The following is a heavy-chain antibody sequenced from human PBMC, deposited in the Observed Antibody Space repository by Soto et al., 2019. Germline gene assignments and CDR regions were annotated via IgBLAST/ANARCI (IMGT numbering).Heavy chain of an antibody. D-gene: IGHD5-18*01. CDR3: AREVGYSYGSWGYLDY. J-gene: IGHJ4*02. Sequence: SFSFSCAASGGTFCSYAMHWDRQATGKGLEWVAVISYDGSNKYYADPVKGLFTISRDNSKNTLYLQMSILRAEDKAVYYCAREVGYSYGSWGYLDYWGQGTVDTVTS. CDR1: GGTFCSYA. CDR2: ISYDGSNK. V-gene: IGHV3-30-3*01.